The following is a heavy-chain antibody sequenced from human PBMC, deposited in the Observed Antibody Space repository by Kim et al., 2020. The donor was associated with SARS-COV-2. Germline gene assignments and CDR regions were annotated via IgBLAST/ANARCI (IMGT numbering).Heavy chain of an antibody. D-gene: IGHD3-16*01. Sequence: GGSLRLSCATSGFTFSAYDMNWVRQAPGKGLEWLSFITKSSATICYADSVQGRFTISRDNAKNSLYLQMNSLRDEDTALYYCVRDRMGGAFDIYGQGTMV. CDR1: GFTFSAYD. CDR2: ITKSSATI. CDR3: VRDRMGGAFDI. J-gene: IGHJ3*02. V-gene: IGHV3-48*02.